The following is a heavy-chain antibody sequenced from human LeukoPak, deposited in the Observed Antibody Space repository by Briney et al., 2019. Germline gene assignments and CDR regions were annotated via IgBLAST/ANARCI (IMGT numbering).Heavy chain of an antibody. V-gene: IGHV1-18*01. CDR1: GYTFTSYG. Sequence: ASVKVSCKASGYTFTSYGISWVRQAPGQGLEWMGWISAYNGNTNYAQKLQGRVTMTTDTSTSTAYMELSSLRSEDTAVYYCARERYYDSSGYYHTDFDYWGQGTLVTVSS. D-gene: IGHD3-22*01. CDR2: ISAYNGNT. CDR3: ARERYYDSSGYYHTDFDY. J-gene: IGHJ4*02.